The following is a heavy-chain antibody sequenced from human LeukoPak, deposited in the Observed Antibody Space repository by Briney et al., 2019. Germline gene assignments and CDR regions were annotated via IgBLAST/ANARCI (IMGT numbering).Heavy chain of an antibody. CDR3: ARPGQTCGGDCYSPFDY. CDR1: GFTFSSYS. V-gene: IGHV3-21*01. CDR2: ISSSSSYI. J-gene: IGHJ4*02. D-gene: IGHD2-21*02. Sequence: GGSLRLSCAASGFTFSSYSMNWVRQAPGKGLEWVSSISSSSSYIYYADSVKGRFTISRDNAKNSLYLQMNSLRAEDTAVYYCARPGQTCGGDCYSPFDYWGQGTLVTVSS.